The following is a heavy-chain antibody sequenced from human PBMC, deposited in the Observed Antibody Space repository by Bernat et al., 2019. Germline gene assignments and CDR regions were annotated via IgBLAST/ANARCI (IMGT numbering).Heavy chain of an antibody. CDR1: GASISSYY. D-gene: IGHD6-13*01. V-gene: IGHV4-59*01. CDR3: ARDRTSTYSSTWYYFDC. CDR2: IYYSGST. J-gene: IGHJ4*02. Sequence: QVQLQESGPGLVKPSETLSLTCTVSGASISSYYWSWIRQPPGKGLERIGYIYYSGSTNYNPSLKSRVTMSVDTSKNQFSLKLSSVTAADTAVYYCARDRTSTYSSTWYYFDCWGQGTLVTVSS.